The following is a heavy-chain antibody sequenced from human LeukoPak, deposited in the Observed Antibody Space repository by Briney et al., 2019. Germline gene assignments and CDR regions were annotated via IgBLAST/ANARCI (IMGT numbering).Heavy chain of an antibody. CDR2: IYSGGST. CDR3: ARDGYSSGWSDY. V-gene: IGHV3-66*01. CDR1: GFTFSSYS. Sequence: PGGSLRLSCAASGFTFSSYSMNWVRQAPGKGLEWVSVIYSGGSTYYADSVKGRFTISRDNSKNTLYLQMNSLRAEDTAVYYCARDGYSSGWSDYWGQGTLVTVSS. D-gene: IGHD6-19*01. J-gene: IGHJ4*02.